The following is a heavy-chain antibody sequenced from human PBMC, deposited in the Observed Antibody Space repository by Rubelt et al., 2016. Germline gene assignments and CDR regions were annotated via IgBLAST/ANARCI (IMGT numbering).Heavy chain of an antibody. CDR1: GYTLTELS. J-gene: IGHJ4*02. V-gene: IGHV1-24*01. CDR3: ATGIVVVPAHVPSRDY. D-gene: IGHD2-2*01. Sequence: QVQLVQSGAEVKKPGASVKVSCKVSGYTLTELSMHWVRQAPGKGLEWMGGFDPEDGETIYAQKFQGRGTMTEDTSTETAYMELSSLRSEDPALYYCATGIVVVPAHVPSRDYWGQGTLVTVSS. CDR2: FDPEDGET.